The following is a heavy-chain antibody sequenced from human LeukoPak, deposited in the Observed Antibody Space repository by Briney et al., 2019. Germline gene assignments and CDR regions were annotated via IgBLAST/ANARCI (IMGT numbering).Heavy chain of an antibody. CDR3: ARVEWGYAFDY. Sequence: KTSETLSLTCTVSGASISSYYWSSIRQPPGKGLEWLGYIYYSGSTNYNPSLKSRVTISVDTSKNQFSLKLSSVTAADTAVYYCARVEWGYAFDYWGQGTLVTVSS. J-gene: IGHJ4*02. D-gene: IGHD5-12*01. V-gene: IGHV4-59*01. CDR1: GASISSYY. CDR2: IYYSGST.